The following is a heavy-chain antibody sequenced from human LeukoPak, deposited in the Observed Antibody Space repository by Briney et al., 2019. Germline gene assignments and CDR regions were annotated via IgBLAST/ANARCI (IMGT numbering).Heavy chain of an antibody. CDR2: MNPNSGNT. CDR1: GYTFTSYD. J-gene: IGHJ6*02. V-gene: IGHV1-8*01. D-gene: IGHD3-10*01. Sequence: ASVKVSCKASGYTFTSYDINWVRQATGQGLEWMGWMNPNSGNTDYAQKFQGRVTMTTDTSTSTAYMEQRSLRSDDTAVYYCARDLGGFGSSSVWGQGTTVTVSS. CDR3: ARDLGGFGSSSV.